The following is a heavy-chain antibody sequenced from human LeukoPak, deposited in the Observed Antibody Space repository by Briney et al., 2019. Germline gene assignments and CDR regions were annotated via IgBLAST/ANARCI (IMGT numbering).Heavy chain of an antibody. V-gene: IGHV1-46*01. Sequence: ASVKVSCKASGYTFTSYCMHWVRQAPGQGLEWMEIINPSGGSTSYAQKFQGRVTMTRDMSTSTVYMELSSLRSEDTAVYYCARDLGVGATQGAFDIWGQGTMVTVSS. CDR3: ARDLGVGATQGAFDI. CDR1: GYTFTSYC. CDR2: INPSGGST. D-gene: IGHD1-26*01. J-gene: IGHJ3*02.